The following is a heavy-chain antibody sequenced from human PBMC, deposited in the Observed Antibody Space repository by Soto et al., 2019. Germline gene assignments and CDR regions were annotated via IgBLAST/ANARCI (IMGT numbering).Heavy chain of an antibody. CDR1: GYTFTSYG. V-gene: IGHV1-18*01. D-gene: IGHD3-10*01. CDR2: ISAYNVNT. Sequence: QVQLVQSGAEVKKPGASVQVSCKASGYTFTSYGISWVRQAPGQGPEWRGWISAYNVNTNYAQKLQGRVTMTTDRSTSTAYMERRSLRSDDTAVYYCARDRGKGLDMDVCGQGTTVTVS. J-gene: IGHJ6*02. CDR3: ARDRGKGLDMDV.